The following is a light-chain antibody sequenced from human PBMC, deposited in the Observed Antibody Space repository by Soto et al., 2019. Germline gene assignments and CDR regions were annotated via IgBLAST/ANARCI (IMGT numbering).Light chain of an antibody. CDR2: DNN. J-gene: IGLJ2*01. Sequence: QSVLTQPPSVSAAPGQKVTISCSGSSSNIGNNYVSWYQQLPGTAPKLLIYDNNKRPSGIPDRFSGSKSGTSATLGITGLQTGDEADYYCQSYDSSLSGWLFGGGTKLTVL. V-gene: IGLV1-51*01. CDR3: QSYDSSLSGWL. CDR1: SSNIGNNY.